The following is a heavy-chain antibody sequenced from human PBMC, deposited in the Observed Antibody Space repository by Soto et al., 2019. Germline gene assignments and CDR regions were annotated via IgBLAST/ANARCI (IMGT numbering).Heavy chain of an antibody. V-gene: IGHV3-7*01. J-gene: IGHJ6*03. CDR2: IKQDGSEK. CDR1: GFTFSSYW. CDR3: ARETTSRQLVKMVWYYYYYMDV. D-gene: IGHD6-6*01. Sequence: GGSLRLSCAASGFTFSSYWMSWVRQAPGKGLEWVANIKQDGSEKYYVDSVKGRFTISRDNAKNSLYLQMNSLRAEDTAVYYCARETTSRQLVKMVWYYYYYMDVWGKGTTVTVSS.